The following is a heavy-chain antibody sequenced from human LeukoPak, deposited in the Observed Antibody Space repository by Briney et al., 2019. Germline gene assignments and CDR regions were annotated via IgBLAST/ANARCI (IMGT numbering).Heavy chain of an antibody. CDR2: ISYDASHK. D-gene: IGHD4-23*01. J-gene: IGHJ4*02. CDR1: GFTFSSFA. V-gene: IGHV3-30*04. Sequence: PGWSLRLSCAASGFTFSSFAMHWVRQAPGKGLEGVAVISYDASHKFYADSVQGRFTISRDNSKNTLSLQMDTLRREDTAVYYCARARSVGPPTGFDQWGQGTPVTVSS. CDR3: ARARSVGPPTGFDQ.